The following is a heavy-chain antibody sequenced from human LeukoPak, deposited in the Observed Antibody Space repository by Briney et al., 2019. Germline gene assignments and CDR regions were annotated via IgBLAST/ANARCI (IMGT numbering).Heavy chain of an antibody. CDR2: IWYDGSNK. J-gene: IGHJ3*02. CDR1: GFTFSSYG. Sequence: PGRSLRLSCAASGFTFSSYGMHWVRQAPGKGLEWVSVIWYDGSNKYYADSVKGRFTISRDNSKNTLYLQMNSLRAEDTAVYYCARAEEGVKCSSTSCSPPRGDAFDIWGRGTMVTVSS. CDR3: ARAEEGVKCSSTSCSPPRGDAFDI. D-gene: IGHD2-2*01. V-gene: IGHV3-33*01.